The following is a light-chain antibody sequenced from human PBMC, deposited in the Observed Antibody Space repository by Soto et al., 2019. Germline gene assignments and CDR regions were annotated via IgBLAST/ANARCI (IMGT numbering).Light chain of an antibody. Sequence: DIVLTQSPGTLSLSPGERATLSCRASQSVSSDYLAWYQQKPGRAPRLLIYGTSSRATGIPDRFSGSGSGTDFTLNISRLEPEDFAVYFCQQYNTSPWTCGQGTTVEIK. V-gene: IGKV3-20*01. J-gene: IGKJ1*01. CDR1: QSVSSDY. CDR3: QQYNTSPWT. CDR2: GTS.